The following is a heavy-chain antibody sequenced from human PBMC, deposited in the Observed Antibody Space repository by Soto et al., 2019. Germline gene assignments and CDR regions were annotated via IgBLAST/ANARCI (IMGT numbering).Heavy chain of an antibody. Sequence: QVQLVESGRGVVQPGRSLRLSCAASGFTFSRYGMHWVRQAPGKGLEWVAVISYDGTKKYHADSVKGRFTISRDNSKNTLHLQMSSLRAEDTAVYHCAKDSGYYYGMDVWGQGTTVTVSS. V-gene: IGHV3-30*18. CDR2: ISYDGTKK. CDR1: GFTFSRYG. J-gene: IGHJ6*02. CDR3: AKDSGYYYGMDV.